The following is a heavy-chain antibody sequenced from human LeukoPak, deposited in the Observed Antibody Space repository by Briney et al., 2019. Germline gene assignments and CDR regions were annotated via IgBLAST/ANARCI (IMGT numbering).Heavy chain of an antibody. J-gene: IGHJ4*02. V-gene: IGHV3-23*01. D-gene: IGHD6-19*01. Sequence: GGSLRLSCAASGFTFSSYAMSWVRQAPGKGLEWVSAISGSGGSIYYADSVKGRFTISRDNSKNTLHLQMNSLRAEDTAVYYCAKHTQWLVLFDYWGQGTLVTVSS. CDR1: GFTFSSYA. CDR2: ISGSGGSI. CDR3: AKHTQWLVLFDY.